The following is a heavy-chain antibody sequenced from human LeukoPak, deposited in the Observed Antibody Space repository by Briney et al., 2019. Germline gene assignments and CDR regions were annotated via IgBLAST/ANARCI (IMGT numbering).Heavy chain of an antibody. J-gene: IGHJ4*02. D-gene: IGHD3-22*01. CDR1: GYTFTGYY. V-gene: IGHV1-2*02. CDR3: ARGLGYYYDSSGYPH. Sequence: ASVTVSCKASGYTFTGYYMHWVRQAPGQGLGWVGWINPNSGGTHYAQKVQGRVTMPRDTSISTAYMELSRLRSDDTAVYYCARGLGYYYDSSGYPHWGQGTLVTVSS. CDR2: INPNSGGT.